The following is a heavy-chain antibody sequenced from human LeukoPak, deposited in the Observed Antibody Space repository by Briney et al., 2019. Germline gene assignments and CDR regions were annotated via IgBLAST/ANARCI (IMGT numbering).Heavy chain of an antibody. J-gene: IGHJ3*02. D-gene: IGHD1-26*01. CDR3: ARGWESLSDAFDI. CDR1: GGSISSYY. CDR2: IYYSGST. V-gene: IGHV4-59*01. Sequence: SETLSLTCTVSGGSISSYYWSWIRQPPGKGLEYIGYIYYSGSTNYNPSLKSRVTISVDTSKNQFSLKLSSVTAADTAVYYCARGWESLSDAFDIWGQGTMVTVSS.